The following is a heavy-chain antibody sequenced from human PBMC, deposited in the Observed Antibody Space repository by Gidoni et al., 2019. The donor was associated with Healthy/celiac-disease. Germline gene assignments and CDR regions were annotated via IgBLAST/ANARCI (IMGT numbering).Heavy chain of an antibody. CDR1: GGSISSGSYY. CDR2: IYTSGST. CDR3: ARAGWGSLDY. V-gene: IGHV4-61*02. Sequence: QVQLQESGPGRVKPSQTLALTCTVSGGSISSGSYYWSWIRQPAGKGLEWIGRIYTSGSTNSNPSLQSRVTISVDTSKNQFSLKLSSVTAADTAVYYCARAGWGSLDYWGQGTLVTVSS. D-gene: IGHD6-19*01. J-gene: IGHJ4*02.